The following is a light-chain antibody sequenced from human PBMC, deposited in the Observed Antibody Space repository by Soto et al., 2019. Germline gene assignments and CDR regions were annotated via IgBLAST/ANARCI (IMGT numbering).Light chain of an antibody. J-gene: IGKJ5*01. CDR1: QSVSRTY. CDR2: GAS. Sequence: EIVLTQSPGTLSLSPGERATLSCRASQSVSRTYLAWYQQTPGQAPRLLIYGASNRATGVPDRFSGSGSGTDFTHTISGLEPEDFAVYYCQQYDRSPFTFGQGTRLEIK. V-gene: IGKV3-20*01. CDR3: QQYDRSPFT.